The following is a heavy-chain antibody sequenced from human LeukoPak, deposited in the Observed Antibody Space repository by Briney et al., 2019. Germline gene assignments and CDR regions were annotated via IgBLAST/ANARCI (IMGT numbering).Heavy chain of an antibody. CDR1: GFTFSSYG. Sequence: GGSLRISCAASGFTFSSYGMHWVRQAPGKGLEWVAVIWYDGRNKYYADSVKGRFTISRDNSKNTLYLQMNSLRAEDTAVYYCARETYSNYVALYYYYGMDVWGQGTTVTVSS. CDR2: IWYDGRNK. J-gene: IGHJ6*02. D-gene: IGHD4-11*01. CDR3: ARETYSNYVALYYYYGMDV. V-gene: IGHV3-33*01.